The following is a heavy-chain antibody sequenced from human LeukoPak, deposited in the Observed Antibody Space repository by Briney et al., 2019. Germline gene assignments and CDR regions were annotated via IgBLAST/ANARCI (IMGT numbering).Heavy chain of an antibody. J-gene: IGHJ4*02. CDR3: AGGRLSLFDY. CDR1: DGSISSSNW. Sequence: SGTLSLTCGVYDGSISSSNWWNWVRQPPGKGLEWMGEINYSGRTNYNPSLKSRVIISVDKSKNQVSLKLSSVTAADTAVYYCAGGRLSLFDYWGQGSLVTVSS. V-gene: IGHV4-4*02. CDR2: INYSGRT. D-gene: IGHD3-16*01.